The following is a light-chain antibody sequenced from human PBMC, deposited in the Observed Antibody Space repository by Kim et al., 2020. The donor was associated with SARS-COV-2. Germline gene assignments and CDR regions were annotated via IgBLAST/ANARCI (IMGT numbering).Light chain of an antibody. Sequence: ASVGDRVAITCRASQSISTWLAWYQQKPGKAPKLLIYTASSLESGVPSRFSGSGSGTEFTLTISSLQPDDFATYYCQQYNSYPWTFGQGTKVDIK. V-gene: IGKV1-5*03. CDR1: QSISTW. CDR2: TAS. CDR3: QQYNSYPWT. J-gene: IGKJ1*01.